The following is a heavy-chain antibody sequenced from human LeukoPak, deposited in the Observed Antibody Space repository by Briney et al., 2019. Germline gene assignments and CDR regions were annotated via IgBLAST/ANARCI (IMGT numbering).Heavy chain of an antibody. CDR1: GGSISSSSYY. Sequence: SETLSLTCTVSGGSISSSSYYWGWIRQPPGKGLEWIGRIYTSGSTNYNPSLKSRVTISVDTSKNQFSLKLSSVTAADTAVYYCARDSIAGYCSSTSCYAFDYWGQGTLVTVSS. CDR3: ARDSIAGYCSSTSCYAFDY. CDR2: IYTSGST. J-gene: IGHJ4*02. V-gene: IGHV4-61*02. D-gene: IGHD2-2*01.